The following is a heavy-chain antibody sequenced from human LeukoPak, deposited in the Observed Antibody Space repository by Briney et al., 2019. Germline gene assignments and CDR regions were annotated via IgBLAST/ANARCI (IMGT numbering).Heavy chain of an antibody. CDR3: ARADDSIRYFDY. J-gene: IGHJ4*02. D-gene: IGHD3-22*01. V-gene: IGHV1-69*02. CDR1: GGTFSIYT. CDR2: IIPILGIA. Sequence: SVKVSCKASGGTFSIYTISWVRQAPGQGLEWMGRIIPILGIANYAQKFQGRVTITADKSTSTAYMELSSLRSEDTAVYYCARADDSIRYFDYWGQGTLVTVSS.